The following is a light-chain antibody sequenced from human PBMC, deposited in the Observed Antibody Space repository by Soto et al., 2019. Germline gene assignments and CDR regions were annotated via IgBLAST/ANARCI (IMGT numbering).Light chain of an antibody. J-gene: IGKJ3*01. Sequence: DIVMTQSPLSLPVTPGEPASISCRSSQSLLHSNGYNYLDWYLQKPGQSPQLLIYLGSNRASGVPDRFSGSGSGTDFTLKISRVEAEDVGVYYCMQALQTPLFTVGPGTKVDSK. V-gene: IGKV2-28*01. CDR3: MQALQTPLFT. CDR1: QSLLHSNGYNY. CDR2: LGS.